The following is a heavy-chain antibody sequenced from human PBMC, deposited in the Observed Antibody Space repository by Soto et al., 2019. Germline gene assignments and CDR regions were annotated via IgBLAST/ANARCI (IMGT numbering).Heavy chain of an antibody. CDR2: ISYDGSDK. D-gene: IGHD3-3*01. CDR3: AKGTGFLEWL. Sequence: PVGSLRLSCAASGFTFSSNGMHWVRQAPGKGLEWVAGISYDGSDKRYADSVKGQFTISRDNSKNMLFLQINSLRTEDTAVYYCAKGTGFLEWLWGRGTLVTVSS. CDR1: GFTFSSNG. J-gene: IGHJ4*02. V-gene: IGHV3-30*18.